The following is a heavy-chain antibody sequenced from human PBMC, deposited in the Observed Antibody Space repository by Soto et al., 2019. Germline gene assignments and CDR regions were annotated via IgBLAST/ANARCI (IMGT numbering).Heavy chain of an antibody. V-gene: IGHV4-34*01. CDR1: GGSFSGYY. D-gene: IGHD6-13*01. J-gene: IGHJ4*02. CDR2: INHSGST. Sequence: QVQLQQWGAGLLKPSETLTLTCAVYGGSFSGYYWSWIRQPPGKGLEWIGEINHSGSTNYNPSLKSRVTISVDTSKNQFSLKLSSVTAADTAVYYCARARIAAAARLDYWGQGPLVTVSS. CDR3: ARARIAAAARLDY.